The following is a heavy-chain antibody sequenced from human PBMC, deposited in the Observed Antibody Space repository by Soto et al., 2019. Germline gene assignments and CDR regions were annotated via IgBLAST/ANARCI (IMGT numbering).Heavy chain of an antibody. J-gene: IGHJ4*01. Sequence: QERLVQSGAEVRKPGSSVKVSCKVTGGTSTRYAINWVRQAHGQGLEWMGGIVPMFGTSKYAQKVQGRVTITVDTSTNRAYMELRSLRSEDTAVYYWTRGSEYDLWSGYLWGHGTLVSVSS. D-gene: IGHD3-3*01. CDR2: IVPMFGTS. V-gene: IGHV1-69*06. CDR3: TRGSEYDLWSGYL. CDR1: GGTSTRYA.